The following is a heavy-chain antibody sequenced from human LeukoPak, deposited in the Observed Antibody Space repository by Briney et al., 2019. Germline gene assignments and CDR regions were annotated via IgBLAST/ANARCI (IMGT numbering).Heavy chain of an antibody. V-gene: IGHV3-23*01. Sequence: GGSLRLSCAASGFAFSSYTMSWVRQAPGKGLEWVSAISDSGGRTYYADSVEGRFTISRDNSKDTLYLEMNSLRAEDTAVYYCANLGGGTCPEGYWGQGTLVTVSS. J-gene: IGHJ4*02. CDR2: ISDSGGRT. CDR3: ANLGGGTCPEGY. CDR1: GFAFSSYT. D-gene: IGHD2-15*01.